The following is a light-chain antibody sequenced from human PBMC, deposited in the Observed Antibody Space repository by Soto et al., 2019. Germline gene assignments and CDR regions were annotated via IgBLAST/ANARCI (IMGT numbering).Light chain of an antibody. CDR2: GAS. CDR1: QSVISS. Sequence: EKVMTQSPAALSVSPGERAPLSCRSIQSVISSLAWYQRKPCQAPRLLLYGASPRATGIPAKFSGSASGTEFAPTVSSVQSEDSGVYSCQQYNDCQLTVGGGTEVEIK. CDR3: QQYNDCQLT. J-gene: IGKJ4*01. V-gene: IGKV3-15*01.